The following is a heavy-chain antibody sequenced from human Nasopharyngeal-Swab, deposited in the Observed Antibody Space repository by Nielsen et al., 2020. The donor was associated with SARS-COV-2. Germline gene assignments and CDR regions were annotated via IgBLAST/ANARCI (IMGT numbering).Heavy chain of an antibody. D-gene: IGHD4-11*01. Sequence: GESLKLSCAASGFTFSSYWMHWVLQAPGKGLVWVSRINSDGSSTSYADSVKGRFTISRDNAKNTLYLQMNSLRAEDTAVYYCARASSFYSNYFGYWGQGTLVTVSS. V-gene: IGHV3-74*01. CDR3: ARASSFYSNYFGY. CDR1: GFTFSSYW. CDR2: INSDGSST. J-gene: IGHJ4*02.